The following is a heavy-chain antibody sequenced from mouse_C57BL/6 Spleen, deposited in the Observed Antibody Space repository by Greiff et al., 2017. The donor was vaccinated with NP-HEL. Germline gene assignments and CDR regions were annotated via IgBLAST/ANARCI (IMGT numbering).Heavy chain of an antibody. J-gene: IGHJ1*03. V-gene: IGHV1-22*01. Sequence: EVKLMESGPELVKPGASVKMSCKASGYTFTDYNMHWVKQSHGKSLEWIGYINPNNGGTSYNQKFKGKATLTVNKSSSTAYMELRSLTSEDSAVYYCARSVYSNYEDWYFDVWGTGTTVTVSS. CDR2: INPNNGGT. CDR3: ARSVYSNYEDWYFDV. CDR1: GYTFTDYN. D-gene: IGHD2-5*01.